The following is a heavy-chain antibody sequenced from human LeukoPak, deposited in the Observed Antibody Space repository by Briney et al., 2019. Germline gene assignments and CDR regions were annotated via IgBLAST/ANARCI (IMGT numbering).Heavy chain of an antibody. Sequence: GASVKVSCKASGYTFTSYYMHWVRQAPGQGLEWMGIINPSGGSTSYAQKFQGRVTMTRDMSTSTVYMELSSLRSEDTAVYYCARGSYDFWSGQSGYNWFDPWGQGTLVTVSS. V-gene: IGHV1-46*01. D-gene: IGHD3-3*01. CDR2: INPSGGST. CDR3: ARGSYDFWSGQSGYNWFDP. CDR1: GYTFTSYY. J-gene: IGHJ5*02.